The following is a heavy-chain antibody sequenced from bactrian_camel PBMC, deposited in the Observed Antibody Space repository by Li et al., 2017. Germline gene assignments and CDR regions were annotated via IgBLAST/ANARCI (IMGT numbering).Heavy chain of an antibody. CDR2: IDGDGDT. CDR1: GYTYSSAC. Sequence: VQLVESGGSSVQAGGSPRLSCAASGYTYSSACMGWFRQAPGKEREGIAAIDGDGDTAYTDSMKGRFTISVDNAKKTLYLQMNSLKPEDTAMYYCAAGQGVGWCLDVIRVGAEADFDYWGQGTQVTVS. V-gene: IGHV3S26*01. D-gene: IGHD5*01. CDR3: AAGQGVGWCLDVIRVGAEADFDY. J-gene: IGHJ6*01.